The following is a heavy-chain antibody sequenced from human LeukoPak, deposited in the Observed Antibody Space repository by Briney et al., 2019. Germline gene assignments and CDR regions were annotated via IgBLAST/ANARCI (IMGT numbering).Heavy chain of an antibody. CDR1: GGSISSSSYY. V-gene: IGHV4-61*02. CDR3: ARENSGSYREFDY. Sequence: SETLSLTCTVSGGSISSSSYYWGWIRQPAGKGLEWIGRIYTSGSTNYNASLKGRVSMSVDTSKSQFSLKLSSVTAADTAVFYCARENSGSYREFDYWGQGTLVTVSS. D-gene: IGHD1-26*01. J-gene: IGHJ4*02. CDR2: IYTSGST.